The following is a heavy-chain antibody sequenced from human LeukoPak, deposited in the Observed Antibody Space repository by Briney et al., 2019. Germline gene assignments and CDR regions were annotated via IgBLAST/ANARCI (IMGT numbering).Heavy chain of an antibody. V-gene: IGHV3-48*03. CDR1: GFLFSSHE. CDR2: ISSSGSAI. J-gene: IGHJ4*02. D-gene: IGHD2-2*01. Sequence: QPGGSLRLSGAASGFLFSSHEMNWVRQAPGKGLEWVSYISSSGSAIYYADSVKGRFTISRDNAKNSLYLQMNSLRAEDTAVYYCARVALYCSSTSCIFDYWGQGTLVTVSS. CDR3: ARVALYCSSTSCIFDY.